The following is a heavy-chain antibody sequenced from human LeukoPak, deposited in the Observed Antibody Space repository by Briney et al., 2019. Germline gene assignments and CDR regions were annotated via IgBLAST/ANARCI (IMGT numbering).Heavy chain of an antibody. CDR2: IYNSGST. Sequence: SETLSLTCTVSGGSISGYYWSWIRQSPGKGLEWIAYIYNSGSTNYNPSLQSRVTISVDTSKNQFSLNLSSVTAADTAVCYCARYGSGTYPRFDYWGQGTLVTVSS. CDR1: GGSISGYY. J-gene: IGHJ4*02. V-gene: IGHV4-59*08. D-gene: IGHD3-10*01. CDR3: ARYGSGTYPRFDY.